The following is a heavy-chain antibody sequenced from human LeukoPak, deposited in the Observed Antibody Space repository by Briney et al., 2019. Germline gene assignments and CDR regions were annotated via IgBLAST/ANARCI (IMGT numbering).Heavy chain of an antibody. V-gene: IGHV1-69*04. CDR1: GGTFSSYA. Sequence: PVKVSCKASGGTFSSYAISWVRQAPGQGLEWMGRIIPILGIANYAQKFQGRVTITADKSTSTAYMELSSLRSEDTAVYYCARDGDGYCSSTSCLRGMDVWGQGATVTVSS. CDR3: ARDGDGYCSSTSCLRGMDV. CDR2: IIPILGIA. D-gene: IGHD2-2*01. J-gene: IGHJ6*02.